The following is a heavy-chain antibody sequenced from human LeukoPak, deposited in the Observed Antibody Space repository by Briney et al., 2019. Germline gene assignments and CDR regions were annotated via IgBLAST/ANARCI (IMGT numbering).Heavy chain of an antibody. V-gene: IGHV3-7*01. J-gene: IGHJ4*02. CDR1: GFTFSSYW. CDR3: ARESTGITIFGVAPGY. D-gene: IGHD3-3*01. CDR2: IRQDGSEK. Sequence: GGSLRLSCAAPGFTFSSYWMNWVRQAPGKGLEWVANIRQDGSEKYYVDSVKGRFTISRDNAKNSLYLQMNSLRAEDTAVYYCARESTGITIFGVAPGYWGQGTLVTVSS.